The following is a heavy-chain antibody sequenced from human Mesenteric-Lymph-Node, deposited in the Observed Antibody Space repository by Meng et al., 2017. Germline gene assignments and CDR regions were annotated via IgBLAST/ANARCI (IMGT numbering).Heavy chain of an antibody. CDR3: ARAGXDLGFDY. J-gene: IGHJ4*02. V-gene: IGHV1-3*01. Sequence: VPHVQVGQEVMNRGASMNVSCKASRYTSPSYAMHWVRQAPGQRLEWMGWINAGNGNTKYSQKFQGRVTITRDTSASTAYMELSSLRSEDTAVYYCARAGXDLGFDYWGQGTLVTVSS. CDR2: INAGNGNT. D-gene: IGHD6-19*01. CDR1: RYTSPSYA.